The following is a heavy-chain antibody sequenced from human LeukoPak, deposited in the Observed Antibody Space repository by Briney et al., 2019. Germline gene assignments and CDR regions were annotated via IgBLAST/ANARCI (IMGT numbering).Heavy chain of an antibody. Sequence: SETLSLTCTVSGYSISSGYYWGWIRQPPGKGLEWIGSIHHSGSTYNNPSLKSRVTISVDTSKNQFSLKLSSVTAADTAVYYCAREGYGSGPPPNALDIWGQGTMVTVSS. V-gene: IGHV4-38-2*02. CDR3: AREGYGSGPPPNALDI. CDR2: IHHSGST. J-gene: IGHJ3*02. D-gene: IGHD3-10*01. CDR1: GYSISSGYY.